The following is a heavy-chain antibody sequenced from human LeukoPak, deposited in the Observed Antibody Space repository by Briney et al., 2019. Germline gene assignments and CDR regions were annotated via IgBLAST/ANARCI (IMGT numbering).Heavy chain of an antibody. CDR1: GYTFTSYA. D-gene: IGHD6-13*01. J-gene: IGHJ4*02. V-gene: IGHV1-3*01. CDR2: INAGNGNT. CDR3: ARDDGYSSSWFDY. Sequence: RASVKVSCKASGYTFTSYAMHWVRQAPGQRLEWMGWINAGNGNTKYSQKFQGRVTITRDTSASTAYMELSSLRFEDTAVYYCARDDGYSSSWFDYWGQGTLVTVSS.